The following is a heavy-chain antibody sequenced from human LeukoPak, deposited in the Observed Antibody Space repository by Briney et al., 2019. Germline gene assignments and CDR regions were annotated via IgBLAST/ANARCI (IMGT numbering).Heavy chain of an antibody. CDR1: GGSISSYY. CDR2: IYYSGST. D-gene: IGHD3-10*02. V-gene: IGHV4-59*08. Sequence: SETLSLTCTVSGGSISSYYWSWIRQPPGKGLEWIGYIYYSGSTNYNPSLKSRVTISVDTSKNQFSLKLSSVTAADTAVYYCARHNDYYVVGGMDVWGQGTTVSVSS. CDR3: ARHNDYYVVGGMDV. J-gene: IGHJ6*02.